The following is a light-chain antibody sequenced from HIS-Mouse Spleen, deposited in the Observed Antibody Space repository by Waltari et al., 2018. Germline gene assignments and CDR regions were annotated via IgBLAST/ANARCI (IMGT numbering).Light chain of an antibody. CDR3: SSYTSSSTVV. Sequence: QSALTQPASVSGSPGPSITLSCTGTSSDVGGYHHVPWYQQHPGKAPKLMIYDVSNRPSGVSNRFSGSKSGNTASLTISGLQAEDEADYYCSSYTSSSTVVFGGGTKLTVL. V-gene: IGLV2-14*03. CDR2: DVS. CDR1: SSDVGGYHH. J-gene: IGLJ2*01.